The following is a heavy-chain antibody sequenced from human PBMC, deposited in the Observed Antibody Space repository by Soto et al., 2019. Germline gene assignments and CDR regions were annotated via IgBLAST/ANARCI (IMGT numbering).Heavy chain of an antibody. CDR3: ARDRHDYSNYAWFDP. Sequence: QVQLVQAGAEVKKPGSSVKVSCKASGGTFSNYSISWVRQASGQGLEWMGRIIPMLGIANYAQKFQGRVTITADKSTSTAYMELSSLRSEDTAVYYCARDRHDYSNYAWFDPWGQGTLVTVSS. J-gene: IGHJ5*02. CDR2: IIPMLGIA. V-gene: IGHV1-69*08. D-gene: IGHD4-4*01. CDR1: GGTFSNYS.